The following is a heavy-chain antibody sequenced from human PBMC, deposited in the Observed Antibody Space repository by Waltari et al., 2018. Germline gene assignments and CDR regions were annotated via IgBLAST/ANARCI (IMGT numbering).Heavy chain of an antibody. D-gene: IGHD3-16*01. CDR1: GGSISSYY. Sequence: QVQLQESGPGLVKPSETLSLTCTVSGGSISSYYWSWIRQPPGKGLEWIGYIYYSGSTNYNPSRKSRVTISVDTSKNQFSLKLSSVTAADTAVYYCAGGTPLAPDYWGQGTLVTVSS. J-gene: IGHJ4*02. CDR3: AGGTPLAPDY. V-gene: IGHV4-59*01. CDR2: IYYSGST.